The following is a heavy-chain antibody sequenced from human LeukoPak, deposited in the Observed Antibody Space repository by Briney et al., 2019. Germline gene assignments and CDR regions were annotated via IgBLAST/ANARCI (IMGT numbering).Heavy chain of an antibody. Sequence: PSETLSLTCAVYGGSFSGYYWSWIRQPPGKGLEWIGEINHSGSTNYNPSLKSRVTISVDRSKNQFSLKLSSVTAADTAVYYCARGGNWYFDLWGRGTLVTVSS. J-gene: IGHJ2*01. CDR1: GGSFSGYY. V-gene: IGHV4-34*01. CDR2: INHSGST. CDR3: ARGGNWYFDL.